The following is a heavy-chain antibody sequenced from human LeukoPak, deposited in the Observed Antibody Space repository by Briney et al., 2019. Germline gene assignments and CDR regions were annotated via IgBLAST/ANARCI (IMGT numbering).Heavy chain of an antibody. D-gene: IGHD2-21*02. CDR2: IYYSGST. CDR3: ARDPGIVVVTAITEYGMDV. V-gene: IGHV4-59*01. Sequence: SETLSLTCTVSGGSISSYYWSWIRQPPGKGLEWIGYIYYSGSTNYNPSLKSRVTISVDTSKNQFSLKLSSVTAADTAVYYCARDPGIVVVTAITEYGMDVWGQGTTVTVSS. CDR1: GGSISSYY. J-gene: IGHJ6*02.